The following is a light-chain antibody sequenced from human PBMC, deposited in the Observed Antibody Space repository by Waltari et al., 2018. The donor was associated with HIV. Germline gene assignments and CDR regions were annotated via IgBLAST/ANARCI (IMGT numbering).Light chain of an antibody. Sequence: GSLAVSLGERATINCKSSQNVLYSSNNMNYLAWYQHKLGQPPKLLFYLASTRESGVPDRFSGSGSGTDFTLTISSLQADDVAVYYCQQYYSTPPTFGQGTKLEIK. CDR1: QNVLYSSNNMNY. J-gene: IGKJ2*01. CDR2: LAS. V-gene: IGKV4-1*01. CDR3: QQYYSTPPT.